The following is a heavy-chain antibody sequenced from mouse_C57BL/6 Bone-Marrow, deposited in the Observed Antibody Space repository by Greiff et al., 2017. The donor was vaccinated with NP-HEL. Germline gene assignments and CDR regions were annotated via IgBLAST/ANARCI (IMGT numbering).Heavy chain of an antibody. D-gene: IGHD1-1*01. CDR2: ISSGGSYT. V-gene: IGHV5-6*01. Sequence: EVQVVESGGDLVKPGGSLKLSCAASGFTFSSYGMSWVRQTPDKRLEWVATISSGGSYTYYPDSVKGRFTISRDNAKNTLYLQMSSLKSEDTAMYYCARLPYYGSSTIAYWGQGTLVTVSA. CDR1: GFTFSSYG. CDR3: ARLPYYGSSTIAY. J-gene: IGHJ3*01.